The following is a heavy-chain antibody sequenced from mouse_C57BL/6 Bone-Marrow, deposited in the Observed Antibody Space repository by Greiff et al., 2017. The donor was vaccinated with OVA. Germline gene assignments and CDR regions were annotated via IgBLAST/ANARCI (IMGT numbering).Heavy chain of an antibody. V-gene: IGHV1-55*01. CDR3: ARLGDSSGPSGFAY. Sequence: QVQLQQPGAELVKPGASVKMSCKASGYTFTSYWITWVKQRPGQGLEWIGDIYPGSGSTNYNEKFKSKATLTVDTSSSTAYMQLSSLTSEDSAVYYCARLGDSSGPSGFAYWGQGTLVTVSA. J-gene: IGHJ3*01. CDR1: GYTFTSYW. CDR2: IYPGSGST. D-gene: IGHD3-2*02.